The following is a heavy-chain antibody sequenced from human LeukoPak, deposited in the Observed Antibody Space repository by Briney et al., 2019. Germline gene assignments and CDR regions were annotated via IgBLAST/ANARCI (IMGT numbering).Heavy chain of an antibody. Sequence: SETLSLTCTVSGGSISSSSYYWGWSRQPPGKGLEWIGSIYYSRNPYYNSSLKSRITMSVDTSNNQFSLTLTYVTAADTAVYYCASDRSGLSFCFWGQGTLVTVSS. V-gene: IGHV4-39*01. CDR2: IYYSRNP. J-gene: IGHJ4*02. CDR1: GGSISSSSYY. D-gene: IGHD3-22*01. CDR3: ASDRSGLSFCF.